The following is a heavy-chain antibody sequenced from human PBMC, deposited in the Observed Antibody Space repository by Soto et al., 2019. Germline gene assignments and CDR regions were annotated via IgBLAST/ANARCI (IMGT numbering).Heavy chain of an antibody. V-gene: IGHV3-30-3*01. Sequence: QVQLVASGGGVVQPGRSLRLSCVASGFTFSSYAIHWVRQAPGKGLEWVAVISYDGSNKYYADSVKGRFTISRDNSKNTLYLQMNSLRAEDTAVYYCARVPSSSGRAHFHYWGQGTLVTVSS. J-gene: IGHJ4*02. CDR1: GFTFSSYA. CDR3: ARVPSSSGRAHFHY. CDR2: ISYDGSNK. D-gene: IGHD2-15*01.